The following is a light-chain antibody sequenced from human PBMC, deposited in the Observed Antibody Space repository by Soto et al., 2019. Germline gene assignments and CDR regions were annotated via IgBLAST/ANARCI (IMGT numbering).Light chain of an antibody. Sequence: EVVMTQSPATLSLSPGERATLSCRASQSVSSYLAWYQQKPGQAPRLLIYDASNRATGIPARFSGSGSGTDFTLTISRLEPEDVAVYYCQQYGFSLITFGQGTRLEIK. CDR3: QQYGFSLIT. J-gene: IGKJ5*01. CDR1: QSVSSY. CDR2: DAS. V-gene: IGKV3-20*01.